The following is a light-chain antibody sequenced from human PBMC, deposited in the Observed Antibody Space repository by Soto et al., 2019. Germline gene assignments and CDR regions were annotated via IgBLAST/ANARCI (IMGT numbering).Light chain of an antibody. J-gene: IGKJ5*01. CDR1: QSVSSY. Sequence: EIVLTQSPATLSLSPGERATLSCRASQSVSSYLAWYQQKPGQAPRRLIYDASNRATGIPARFSGSGSGTDFTLTISSLEPEDFAVYYCQQRSNWPPSITFGQGTRLEIK. CDR3: QQRSNWPPSIT. V-gene: IGKV3-11*01. CDR2: DAS.